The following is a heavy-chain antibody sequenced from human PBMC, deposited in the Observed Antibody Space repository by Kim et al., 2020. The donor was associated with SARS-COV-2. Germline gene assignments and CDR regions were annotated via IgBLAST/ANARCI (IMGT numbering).Heavy chain of an antibody. J-gene: IGHJ4*02. Sequence: SVKVSCKASGGTFGSYAISWVRQAPGQGLEWMGGIIPIFGTANYAKKFQGRVTITADESTSTAYMELSSLRSEDTAVYYCARAHIRLQLFPFYGYWGQGTLVTVSS. CDR3: ARAHIRLQLFPFYGY. CDR2: IIPIFGTA. V-gene: IGHV1-69*13. CDR1: GGTFGSYA. D-gene: IGHD5-18*01.